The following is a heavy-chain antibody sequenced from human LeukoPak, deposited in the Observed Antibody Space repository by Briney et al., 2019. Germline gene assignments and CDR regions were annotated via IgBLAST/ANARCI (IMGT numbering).Heavy chain of an antibody. Sequence: ASVKVSCKASGYTFTGYYMHWVRQAPGQGLEWMGWINPNSGGTNYAQKFQGRVTMTRDTSISTAYMELSRLRSDDTAVYYCAGGSRYCSSTSCYRRWFDPWGQGTLVTVSS. J-gene: IGHJ5*02. CDR3: AGGSRYCSSTSCYRRWFDP. D-gene: IGHD2-2*01. CDR2: INPNSGGT. CDR1: GYTFTGYY. V-gene: IGHV1-2*02.